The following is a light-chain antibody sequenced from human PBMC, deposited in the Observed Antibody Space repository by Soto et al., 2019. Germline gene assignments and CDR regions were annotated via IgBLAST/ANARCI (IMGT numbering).Light chain of an antibody. CDR2: EVT. CDR3: SSHAGINNVV. Sequence: QSVLTQPPSASGSPGQSATISCTGTSRDVGGYNYVSWYQQHPGKAPKLMIYEVTKRPSGVPDRFSGSKSGNTASLTVSGLLAEDEADYYCSSHAGINNVVFGGGTKVTVL. V-gene: IGLV2-8*01. J-gene: IGLJ3*02. CDR1: SRDVGGYNY.